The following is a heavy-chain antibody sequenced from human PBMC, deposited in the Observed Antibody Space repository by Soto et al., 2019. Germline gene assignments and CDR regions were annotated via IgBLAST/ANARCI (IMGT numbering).Heavy chain of an antibody. CDR3: AKEWVYDSSGWSFYY. D-gene: IGHD3-22*01. CDR1: GFTFSSYG. CDR2: ISYDGRNK. J-gene: IGHJ4*02. Sequence: QVQLVESGGGVVQPGRSLRLSCAASGFTFSSYGMHWVRQAPGKGLEWVAVISYDGRNKYYADSVKGRLTISRDKSKNTLYLQMNSLRAEDTAVYYCAKEWVYDSSGWSFYYWGQGTLVTVSS. V-gene: IGHV3-30*18.